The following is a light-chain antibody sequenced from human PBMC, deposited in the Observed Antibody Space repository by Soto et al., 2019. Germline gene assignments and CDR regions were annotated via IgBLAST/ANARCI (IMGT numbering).Light chain of an antibody. CDR2: SNN. CDR3: ATWDDSLNGWV. V-gene: IGLV1-44*01. Sequence: QSVLTQPPSASGTPGQRVSISCSGNSSNIGSNTVNWYHQLPGTAPTLLIKSNNQRPSGIPDRFSGSKSGTSASLAISGLQSEDEADYYCATWDDSLNGWVFGGWTKLTVL. CDR1: SSNIGSNT. J-gene: IGLJ3*02.